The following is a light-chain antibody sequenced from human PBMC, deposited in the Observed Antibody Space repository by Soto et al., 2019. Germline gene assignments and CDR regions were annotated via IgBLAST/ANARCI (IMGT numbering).Light chain of an antibody. J-gene: IGKJ2*01. CDR2: GAS. CDR1: QTISTN. Sequence: EIVMTQSPATLSVSPGERAILSCRASQTISTNLAWYQHKPGQTPRLLIYGASTRATGVPARFSGSGSGTEVTLTISSLQSEDFAVYYCQQYNNYYTFGQGTKLEIK. CDR3: QQYNNYYT. V-gene: IGKV3-15*01.